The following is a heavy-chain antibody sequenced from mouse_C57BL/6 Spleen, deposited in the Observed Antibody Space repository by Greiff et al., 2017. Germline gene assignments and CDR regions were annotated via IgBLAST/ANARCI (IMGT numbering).Heavy chain of an antibody. CDR2: IDPSDSYT. Sequence: VQLQQPGAELVRPGTSVKLSCKASGYTFTSYWMHWVKQRPGQGLEWIGVIDPSDSYTNYNQKLKGKATLTVDTSSSTAYMQLSSLTSEDSAVYYCARGELGRGYFDYWGQGTTLTVSS. CDR3: ARGELGRGYFDY. CDR1: GYTFTSYW. J-gene: IGHJ2*01. D-gene: IGHD4-1*01. V-gene: IGHV1-59*01.